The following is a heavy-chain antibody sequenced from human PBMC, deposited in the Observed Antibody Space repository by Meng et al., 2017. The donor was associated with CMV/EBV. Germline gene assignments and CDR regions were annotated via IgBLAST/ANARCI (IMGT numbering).Heavy chain of an antibody. CDR1: GGSFSGYY. V-gene: IGHV4-34*01. CDR3: ARGGAANYYYYGMDV. Sequence: GSLRLSCAVYGGSFSGYYWSWIRQPPGKGLEWIGEINHSGSTNYNPSLKSRVTISVDTSKNQFSLKLSSVTAVDTAVYYCARGGAANYYYYGMDVWGQGTTVTVSS. J-gene: IGHJ6*02. CDR2: INHSGST. D-gene: IGHD2-15*01.